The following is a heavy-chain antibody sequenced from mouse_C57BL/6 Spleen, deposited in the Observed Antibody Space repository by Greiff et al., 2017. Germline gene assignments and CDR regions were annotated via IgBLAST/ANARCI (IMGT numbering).Heavy chain of an antibody. V-gene: IGHV1-47*01. Sequence: VMLVESGAELVKPGASVKMSCKASGYTFTTYPIEWMKQNHGKSLEWIGNFHPYNDDTKYNEKFKGKATLTVEKSSSTVYLELSRLTSDDSAVYYCARDGYGEGAMDYWGQGTSVTVSS. CDR3: ARDGYGEGAMDY. CDR1: GYTFTTYP. CDR2: FHPYNDDT. J-gene: IGHJ4*01. D-gene: IGHD1-2*01.